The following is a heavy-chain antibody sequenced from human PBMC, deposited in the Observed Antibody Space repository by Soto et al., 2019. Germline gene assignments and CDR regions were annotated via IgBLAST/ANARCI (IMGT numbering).Heavy chain of an antibody. J-gene: IGHJ2*01. D-gene: IGHD6-13*01. Sequence: QVQLQESGPGLVKPSETLSLTCTVSGGSISSHYWSWIRQPPGRGLEWIGFIYYSGITDSNPSLQXRXTXXLDTSKNQLSLRLSSVPAADTAVYYCARPRGIAPAVWYFDLWGRGTLVTVSS. CDR2: IYYSGIT. CDR1: GGSISSHY. V-gene: IGHV4-59*08. CDR3: ARPRGIAPAVWYFDL.